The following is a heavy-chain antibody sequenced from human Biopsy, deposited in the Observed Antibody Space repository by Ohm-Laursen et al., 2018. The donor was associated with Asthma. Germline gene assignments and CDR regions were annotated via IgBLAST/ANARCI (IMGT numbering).Heavy chain of an antibody. Sequence: SVKVSCKPSGYTFNSAGITWVRQVPGQGLEWMGWIGVYNGNTKVAQKLQDRVTMITDTSTSTAYMELRSLRSDDTAVYFCARAVDYSHYYGIDVWGQGTTVTVS. J-gene: IGHJ6*02. CDR3: ARAVDYSHYYGIDV. CDR1: GYTFNSAG. V-gene: IGHV1-18*01. CDR2: IGVYNGNT. D-gene: IGHD3-10*01.